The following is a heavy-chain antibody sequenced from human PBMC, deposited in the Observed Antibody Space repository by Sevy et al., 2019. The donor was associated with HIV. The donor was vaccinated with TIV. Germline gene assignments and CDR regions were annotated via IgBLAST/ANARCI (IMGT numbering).Heavy chain of an antibody. V-gene: IGHV1-69*13. J-gene: IGHJ6*02. D-gene: IGHD3-10*01. CDR2: IIPIFGTA. CDR3: AREVVTMVRGVITEDYYYYYGMDV. Sequence: ASVKVSCKASGGTFSSYAISWVRQAPGQGLEWMGGIIPIFGTANYAQKFQGRVTITADESTSTAYMELSSLRSEDTAAYYCAREVVTMVRGVITEDYYYYYGMDVWGQGTTVTVSS. CDR1: GGTFSSYA.